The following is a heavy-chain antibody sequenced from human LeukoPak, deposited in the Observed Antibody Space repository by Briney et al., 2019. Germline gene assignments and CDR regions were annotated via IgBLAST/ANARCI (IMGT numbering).Heavy chain of an antibody. CDR3: ASRGYTYEFDY. V-gene: IGHV4-59*08. D-gene: IGHD5-18*01. J-gene: IGHJ4*02. CDR2: LYYTGST. CDR1: GGSISSYY. Sequence: SETLSLTCTASGGSISSYYWSWIRQPPGKGLEWIGYLYYTGSTNYNPSLKSRVTISVDTSNNQFSLKLSSVTAADTAVYYCASRGYTYEFDYWGQGTLVTVSS.